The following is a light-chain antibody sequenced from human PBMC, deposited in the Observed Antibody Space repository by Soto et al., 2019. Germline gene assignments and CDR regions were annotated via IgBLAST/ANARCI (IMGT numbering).Light chain of an antibody. V-gene: IGKV1-5*01. Sequence: DIQMTQSPSTLSASVGDRVTSPCRASQSISSWLAWYQQKPGKAPKLLIYDASSLESGVPSRFSGSGSGTEFTLTISSLQPDDFATYYCQQYNSYPWTFGQGTTVEIK. CDR1: QSISSW. CDR2: DAS. CDR3: QQYNSYPWT. J-gene: IGKJ1*01.